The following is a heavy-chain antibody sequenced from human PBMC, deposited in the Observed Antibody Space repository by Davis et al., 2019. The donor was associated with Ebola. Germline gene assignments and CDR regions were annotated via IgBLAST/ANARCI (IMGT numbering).Heavy chain of an antibody. Sequence: FLKIFCATPCFTFHDYAIDLVRQAPGKGLELVSGLSWNSGSIVYADYVKGRFTISRDNAKNYLHLQMNSLRAEDTALYYCAKDMRHYYGDYPCGMDVWGQGNTVTVSS. CDR1: CFTFHDYA. J-gene: IGHJ6*02. CDR3: AKDMRHYYGDYPCGMDV. CDR2: LSWNSGSI. D-gene: IGHD4-17*01. V-gene: IGHV3-9*01.